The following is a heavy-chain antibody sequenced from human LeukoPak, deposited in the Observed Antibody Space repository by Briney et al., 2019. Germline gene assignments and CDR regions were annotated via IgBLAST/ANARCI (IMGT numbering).Heavy chain of an antibody. D-gene: IGHD3-10*01. CDR1: VGSISTTSYY. V-gene: IGHV4-39*07. CDR2: IYYGGST. J-gene: IGHJ3*02. Sequence: SETLSLTCTVSVGSISTTSYYWGWIRQPPGKGLEWIGSIYYGGSTYYSPSLKSRVTISLDTSKHQFSLKLSSVTAADTAVYYCSFNLGSGSYAFDIWGQGTRVTVSS. CDR3: SFNLGSGSYAFDI.